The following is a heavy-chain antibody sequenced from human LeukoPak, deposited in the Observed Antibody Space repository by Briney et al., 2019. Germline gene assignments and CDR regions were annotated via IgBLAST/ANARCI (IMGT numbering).Heavy chain of an antibody. Sequence: ASETLSLTCTVSGDSITTFYWSWIRQPPGKGLECIGNIYYSGSTNYNPSLESRVAISVDTSKNRFSLKLTSVTAADTAVYYCARDRVGGSLGDYWGQGTLVTVSS. V-gene: IGHV4-59*01. CDR3: ARDRVGGSLGDY. CDR1: GDSITTFY. D-gene: IGHD1-26*01. CDR2: IYYSGST. J-gene: IGHJ4*02.